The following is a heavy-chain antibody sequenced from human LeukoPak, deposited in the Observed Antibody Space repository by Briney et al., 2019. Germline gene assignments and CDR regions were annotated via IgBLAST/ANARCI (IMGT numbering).Heavy chain of an antibody. V-gene: IGHV4-34*01. CDR2: INHSGST. J-gene: IGHJ6*03. D-gene: IGHD2-15*01. Sequence: SETLSLTCAVYGGSFSGYYWSWIRQPPGKGLEWIGEINHSGSTNYNPSLKSRVTISVDTSKNQFSLELSSVTAADTAVYYCARGLLLSYYMDVWGKGTTVTVSS. CDR1: GGSFSGYY. CDR3: ARGLLLSYYMDV.